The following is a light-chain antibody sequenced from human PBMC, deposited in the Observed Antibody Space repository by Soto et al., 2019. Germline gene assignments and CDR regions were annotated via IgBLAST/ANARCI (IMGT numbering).Light chain of an antibody. CDR1: GSDIGVYNY. J-gene: IGLJ1*01. CDR3: STYTTSTTLYV. V-gene: IGLV2-14*01. CDR2: EVS. Sequence: QSVLTQPASLTGSPGQSITISCTGTGSDIGVYNYVSWYQQHPGKAPKLMIYEVSNRPSGVSNRFSGSKSGNTASLTISGLQAEDEADYYCSTYTTSTTLYVFGTGTKVTVL.